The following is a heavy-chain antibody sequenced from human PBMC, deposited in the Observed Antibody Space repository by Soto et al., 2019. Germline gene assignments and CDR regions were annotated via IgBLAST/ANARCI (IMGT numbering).Heavy chain of an antibody. Sequence: EVQLLESGGGLVQPGGSLRVSCAASGFTFSSYAMSWVRQAPGKGLEWVSALSGSGGSTYYADSVKGRFTISRDNSKNTLYLQMNSLRAEDTAVYYCATRYYYDRSGYRYWGQGTLVTVSS. J-gene: IGHJ4*02. V-gene: IGHV3-23*01. CDR2: LSGSGGST. D-gene: IGHD3-22*01. CDR1: GFTFSSYA. CDR3: ATRYYYDRSGYRY.